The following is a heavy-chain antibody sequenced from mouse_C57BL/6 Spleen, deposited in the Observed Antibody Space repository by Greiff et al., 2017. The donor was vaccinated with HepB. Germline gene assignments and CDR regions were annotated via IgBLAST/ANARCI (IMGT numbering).Heavy chain of an antibody. CDR1: GYAFTNYL. D-gene: IGHD1-1*01. CDR3: ARSPYGSSSYWYFDV. Sequence: QVQLQQSGAELVRPGTSVKVSCKASGYAFTNYLIEWVKQRPGQGFEWIGVINPGSGGTNYNEKFKGKATLTADKSSSTAYMQLSSLTSEDSAVYFCARSPYGSSSYWYFDVWGTGTTVTVSS. J-gene: IGHJ1*03. CDR2: INPGSGGT. V-gene: IGHV1-54*01.